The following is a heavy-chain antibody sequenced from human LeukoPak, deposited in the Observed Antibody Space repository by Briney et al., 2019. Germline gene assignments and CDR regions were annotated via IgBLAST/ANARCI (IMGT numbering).Heavy chain of an antibody. CDR1: GFTFSSYG. CDR3: ARGYGSWSYFAY. D-gene: IGHD3-10*01. J-gene: IGHJ4*02. CDR2: MSYDGSNE. Sequence: GGSLRLSCAASGFTFSSYGTHWVRQAPGKGLEWVAVMSYDGSNEYYADSVKGRFTISRDNSKNTLYLQMNSLRAEDTAVYYCARGYGSWSYFAYWGQGTLVTVSS. V-gene: IGHV3-30*03.